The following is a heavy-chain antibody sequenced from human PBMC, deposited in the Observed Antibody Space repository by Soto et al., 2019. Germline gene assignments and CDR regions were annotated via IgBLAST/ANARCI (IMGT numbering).Heavy chain of an antibody. D-gene: IGHD3-3*01. J-gene: IGHJ6*02. Sequence: GGSLRLSCAASGFTFSSYSMNWVRQAPGKGLEWVSYISSSSSTIYYADSVKGRFTISRDNAKNSLYLQMNSLRDEETAVYYCARDPTIHMRFLEWLSAVNYYYYGMDVWGQGTTVTVSS. CDR2: ISSSSSTI. CDR3: ARDPTIHMRFLEWLSAVNYYYYGMDV. V-gene: IGHV3-48*02. CDR1: GFTFSSYS.